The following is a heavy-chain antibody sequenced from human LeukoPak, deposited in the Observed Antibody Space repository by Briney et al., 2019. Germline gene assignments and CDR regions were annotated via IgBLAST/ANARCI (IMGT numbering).Heavy chain of an antibody. V-gene: IGHV4-34*01. D-gene: IGHD2-2*01. CDR2: INHSGST. J-gene: IGHJ6*02. Sequence: KTSETLSLTCAVYGGSFSGYYWSWIRQPPGKGLEWIGEINHSGSTNYNPSLKSRVTISVDTSKNQFSLKLSSVTAADTAVYYCARAAGYCSSTSCSPWVSFYYYYGMDVWGQGTTVTVSS. CDR3: ARAAGYCSSTSCSPWVSFYYYYGMDV. CDR1: GGSFSGYY.